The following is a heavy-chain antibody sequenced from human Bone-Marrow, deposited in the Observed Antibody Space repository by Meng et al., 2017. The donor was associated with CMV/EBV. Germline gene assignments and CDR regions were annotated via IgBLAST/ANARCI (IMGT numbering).Heavy chain of an antibody. CDR1: GYTFTGYY. Sequence: ASVKVSCKASGYTFTGYYMHWVRQAPGQGLEWMGWINPNSGGTNYAQKFQGRVTMTRNTSISTAYMELSSLRSEDTAVYYCARVRIVVVVPAATLHYYGMDVWGQGTTVTVSS. D-gene: IGHD2-2*01. V-gene: IGHV1-2*02. J-gene: IGHJ6*02. CDR3: ARVRIVVVVPAATLHYYGMDV. CDR2: INPNSGGT.